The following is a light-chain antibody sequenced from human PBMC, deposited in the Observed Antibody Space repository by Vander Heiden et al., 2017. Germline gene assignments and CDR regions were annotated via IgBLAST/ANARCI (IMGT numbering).Light chain of an antibody. Sequence: QPVLPQPPPVSGAPGQRGTIPCTGSSSKIGAGYDLHWYQQLPGAAPKLLIYANNNRPSGVPDRFSGCKSGTSASLAITGLQAEDEADYYGQSYDSNLSGYVFGTGTKVAVL. CDR1: SSKIGAGYD. CDR2: ANN. CDR3: QSYDSNLSGYV. J-gene: IGLJ1*01. V-gene: IGLV1-40*01.